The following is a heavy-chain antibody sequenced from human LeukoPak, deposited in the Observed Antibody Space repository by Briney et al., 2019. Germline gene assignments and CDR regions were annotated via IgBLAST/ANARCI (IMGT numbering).Heavy chain of an antibody. D-gene: IGHD3-9*01. Sequence: PGGSLRLSCVASGFSFSVYTMQWVRQAPGKGLEYVSAINSNGDSTYYANPVKGRFTISRDNSKNTLYLQMGSLRAEDMAVYYCARVLTVSDVDYWGQGTLVTVSS. J-gene: IGHJ4*02. CDR1: GFSFSVYT. V-gene: IGHV3-64*01. CDR3: ARVLTVSDVDY. CDR2: INSNGDST.